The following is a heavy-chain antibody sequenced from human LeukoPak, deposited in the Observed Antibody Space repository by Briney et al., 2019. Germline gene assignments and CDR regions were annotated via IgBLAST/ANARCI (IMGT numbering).Heavy chain of an antibody. CDR2: IWYDGSNK. D-gene: IGHD5-12*01. V-gene: IGHV3-33*01. Sequence: GGSLRLSCAASGFTFSSYGMHWVRQAPGKGMEWVAVIWYDGSNKYYADSVKGRFTISRDNSKNTLYLQMNSLRAEDTAVHYCVRERSIVATFDYWGQGTLVTVSS. J-gene: IGHJ4*02. CDR1: GFTFSSYG. CDR3: VRERSIVATFDY.